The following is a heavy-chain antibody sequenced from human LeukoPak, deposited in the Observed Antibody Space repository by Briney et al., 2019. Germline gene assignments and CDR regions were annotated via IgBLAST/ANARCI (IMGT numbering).Heavy chain of an antibody. Sequence: SETLSLTCAVSGYSITSGYNWAWIRQPPGKVLEWIGSIYHSGSAYYNPSLKSRVTISVDTSKNQFSLKLSSVTAADTAVYYCVRYCSSTTCYTRAVDYWGQGTLVTVSS. CDR2: IYHSGSA. J-gene: IGHJ4*02. CDR3: VRYCSSTTCYTRAVDY. V-gene: IGHV4-38-2*01. CDR1: GYSITSGYN. D-gene: IGHD2-2*02.